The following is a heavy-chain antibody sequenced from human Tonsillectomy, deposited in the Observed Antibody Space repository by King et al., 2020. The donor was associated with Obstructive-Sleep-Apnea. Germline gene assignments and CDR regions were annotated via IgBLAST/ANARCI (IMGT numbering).Heavy chain of an antibody. Sequence: VQLVESGGGLVQPGGSLRLSFAVSGFTFSSYAMNWVRQAPGKGLEWVSAISGSGGSTNYADAVKGRFTISRDNSKNTLFLQMNSLRAEDTAVYYCAKDLGWLPGYYFDYWGQGTLVTVSS. CDR2: ISGSGGST. CDR1: GFTFSSYA. D-gene: IGHD3-9*01. J-gene: IGHJ4*02. CDR3: AKDLGWLPGYYFDY. V-gene: IGHV3-23*04.